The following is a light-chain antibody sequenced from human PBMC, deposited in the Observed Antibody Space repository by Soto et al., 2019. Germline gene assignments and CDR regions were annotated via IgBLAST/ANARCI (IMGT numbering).Light chain of an antibody. CDR1: QTISRW. CDR2: DAS. Sequence: DIQVTQTPSTLSASVGDEVTITCRASQTISRWLAWYQQKPGRAPKLLIYDASTLESGVPSRFRGSGSETEFTLTISRLQPDDFATYFCHSRAFGQGTRLEIK. V-gene: IGKV1-5*01. CDR3: HSRA. J-gene: IGKJ5*01.